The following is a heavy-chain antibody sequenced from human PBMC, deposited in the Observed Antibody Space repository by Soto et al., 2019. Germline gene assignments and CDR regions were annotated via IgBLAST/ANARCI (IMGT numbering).Heavy chain of an antibody. Sequence: SVKVSCKASGFTFTSSAMQWVRQARGQRLEWIGWIVVGSGNTNYAQKFQERVTITRDMSTSTACMELSSLRSEDTAVYYCAAGSGSYRTYYYYYMDVWGKGTTVTVSS. D-gene: IGHD3-10*01. CDR2: IVVGSGNT. CDR1: GFTFTSSA. V-gene: IGHV1-58*02. CDR3: AAGSGSYRTYYYYYMDV. J-gene: IGHJ6*03.